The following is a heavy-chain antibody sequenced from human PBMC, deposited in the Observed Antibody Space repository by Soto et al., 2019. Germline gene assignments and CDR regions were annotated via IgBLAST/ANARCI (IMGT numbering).Heavy chain of an antibody. J-gene: IGHJ4*02. V-gene: IGHV3-30*18. Sequence: GGSLRLSCAASGFTFSSYGMHWVRQAPGKGLEWVAVISYDGSNKYYADSVKGRFTISRDNSKNTLYLQMNSLRAEETAVYYCAKEGWGYYDSSGYSRASWGSFDYWGQGTLVTVSS. CDR3: AKEGWGYYDSSGYSRASWGSFDY. D-gene: IGHD3-22*01. CDR1: GFTFSSYG. CDR2: ISYDGSNK.